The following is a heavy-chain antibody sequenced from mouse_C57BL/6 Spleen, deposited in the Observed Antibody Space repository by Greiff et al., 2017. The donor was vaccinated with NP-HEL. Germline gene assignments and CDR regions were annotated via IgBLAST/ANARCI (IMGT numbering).Heavy chain of an antibody. CDR1: GYTFTDYY. CDR3: ARYYYGSGFAY. CDR2: INPNNGGT. V-gene: IGHV1-26*01. J-gene: IGHJ3*01. Sequence: EVQLQQSGPELVKPGASVKISCKASGYTFTDYYMNWVKQSHGKSLEWIGDINPNNGGTSYNQKFKGKATLTVDKSSSTAYMELRSLTSEDSAVYYCARYYYGSGFAYWGQGTLVTVSA. D-gene: IGHD1-1*01.